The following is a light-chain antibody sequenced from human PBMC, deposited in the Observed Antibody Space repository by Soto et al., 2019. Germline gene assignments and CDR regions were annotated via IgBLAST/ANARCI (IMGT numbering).Light chain of an antibody. CDR1: SSDVGGYKY. V-gene: IGLV2-14*01. Sequence: QSVLTQPASVSGSPGQSITISCTGTSSDVGGYKYVSWYQQHPGKAPKLMIYEVSNRPSGVSNRFSGSKSGSTASLTISGLQAEDEADYYCSSYTSSSTPYVFGTGTKVTVL. J-gene: IGLJ1*01. CDR2: EVS. CDR3: SSYTSSSTPYV.